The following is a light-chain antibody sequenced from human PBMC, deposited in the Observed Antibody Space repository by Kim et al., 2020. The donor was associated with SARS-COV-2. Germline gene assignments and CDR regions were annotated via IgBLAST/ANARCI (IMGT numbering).Light chain of an antibody. CDR1: SSDIRGYNR. CDR2: EVN. CDR3: SSDTDSSTLI. Sequence: QSALTQPPSVSGSPGQSVTISCTGSSSDIRGYNRVSWYQQPPGTAPKLIIYEVNKRPSGVPDRFSGSKSGNTASLTISGLQADDETDYYCSSDTDSSTLIFGGGTRLTVL. J-gene: IGLJ2*01. V-gene: IGLV2-18*02.